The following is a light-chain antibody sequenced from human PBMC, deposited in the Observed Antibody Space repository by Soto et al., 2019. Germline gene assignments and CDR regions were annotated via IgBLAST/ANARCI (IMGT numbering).Light chain of an antibody. V-gene: IGLV3-21*02. CDR3: QVWDSSSDQAV. CDR1: SIESKN. J-gene: IGLJ7*01. Sequence: SYELTQPPSVSVAPGQTARITCGGTSIESKNVHWYQQKPGQAPVVVIDDSGDRPSGTPERLSVSNSGNTATLTISRVEAGDEADYYCQVWDSSSDQAVFGGGTQLTVL. CDR2: DSG.